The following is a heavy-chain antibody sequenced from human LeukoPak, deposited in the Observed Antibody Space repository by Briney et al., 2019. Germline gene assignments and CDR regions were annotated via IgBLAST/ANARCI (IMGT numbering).Heavy chain of an antibody. CDR3: ARGIVVDDFWSGYYLRDRHYYYGMDV. CDR1: GGSFSGYY. V-gene: IGHV4-34*01. Sequence: SETLSLTCAVYGGSFSGYYWSWIRQPPGKRLEWIGEINHSGSTNYNPSLKSRVTISVDTSKNQFSLKLSSVTAADTAVYYCARGIVVDDFWSGYYLRDRHYYYGMDVWGQGTTVTVSS. CDR2: INHSGST. J-gene: IGHJ6*02. D-gene: IGHD3-3*01.